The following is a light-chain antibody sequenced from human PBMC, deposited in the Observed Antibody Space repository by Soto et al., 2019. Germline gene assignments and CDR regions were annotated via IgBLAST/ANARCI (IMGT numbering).Light chain of an antibody. V-gene: IGKV3-15*01. CDR3: HQRSNWPIT. J-gene: IGKJ5*01. CDR2: GAS. CDR1: QSVSSN. Sequence: EIVMTQSPATLSVSPGERATLSCRASQSVSSNLAWYQQKPGQAPSLLIYGASTRATGTPARFSGSGSGTEFTLTISSLEPEDFAVYYCHQRSNWPITFGQGTRLEIK.